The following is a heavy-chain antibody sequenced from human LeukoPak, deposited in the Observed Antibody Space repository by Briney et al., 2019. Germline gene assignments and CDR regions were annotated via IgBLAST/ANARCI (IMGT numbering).Heavy chain of an antibody. CDR1: GYSFTSYW. Sequence: GESLKISCKGSGYSFTSYWIGWVRQMPGKGLEWMGIIYPGDSDTRYSPSFQGQVTISADKSISTAYLQWSSLKASDTAMYYCARLTMVRESPDAFDIWGQGTMVTVSS. D-gene: IGHD3-10*01. V-gene: IGHV5-51*01. CDR3: ARLTMVRESPDAFDI. CDR2: IYPGDSDT. J-gene: IGHJ3*02.